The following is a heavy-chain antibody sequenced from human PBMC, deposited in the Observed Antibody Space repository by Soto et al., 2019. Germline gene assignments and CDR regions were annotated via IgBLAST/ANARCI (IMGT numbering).Heavy chain of an antibody. D-gene: IGHD5-12*01. J-gene: IGHJ4*02. CDR1: GFTFSDYA. V-gene: IGHV3-23*01. CDR2: ISGSVGIT. Sequence: EVQLLESGGGLVQPGGSLRLSCAASGFTFSDYAMSWVRQAPGEGLEWVSLISGSVGITYYADSVKGRFTISRDNSKDSVYLQMNSLLAEDTAVYYWAKEIRVANMGFSCDSWGQGALVSVSS. CDR3: AKEIRVANMGFSCDS.